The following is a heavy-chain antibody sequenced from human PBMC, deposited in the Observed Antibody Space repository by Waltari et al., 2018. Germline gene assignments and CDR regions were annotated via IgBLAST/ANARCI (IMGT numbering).Heavy chain of an antibody. CDR1: GGSISSYY. CDR2: IYTSWST. V-gene: IGHV4-4*07. CDR3: ARDWVVVPAAKGYYYYGMDV. D-gene: IGHD2-2*01. J-gene: IGHJ6*02. Sequence: QVQLQESGPGLVKPSETLSLTCTVSGGSISSYYWSWIRQPAGKGREWIGRIYTSWSTNYNPSRKRRVTMSVDTSKNQFSLKLSSGTAADTAVYYCARDWVVVPAAKGYYYYGMDVWGQGTTVTVSS.